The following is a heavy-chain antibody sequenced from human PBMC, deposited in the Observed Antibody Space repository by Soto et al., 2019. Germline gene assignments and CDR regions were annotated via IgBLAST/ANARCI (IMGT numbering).Heavy chain of an antibody. J-gene: IGHJ3*02. Sequence: GGSLRLSCAASGFTFSSYSMNWVRQAPGKGLEWVSYISSSSSTISYADSVKGRFTISRDNAKNSLYLQMNSLRAEDTAGYYCARDGHLSIAVRHAFDIWGQGTMVTVSS. CDR2: ISSSSSTI. V-gene: IGHV3-48*04. CDR3: ARDGHLSIAVRHAFDI. CDR1: GFTFSSYS. D-gene: IGHD6-6*01.